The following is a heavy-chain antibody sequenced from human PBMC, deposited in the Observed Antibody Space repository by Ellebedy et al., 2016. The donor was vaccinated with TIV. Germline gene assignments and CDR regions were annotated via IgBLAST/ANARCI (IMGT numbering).Heavy chain of an antibody. D-gene: IGHD5-24*01. J-gene: IGHJ2*01. CDR2: ISAYNGNT. Sequence: ASVKVSCKASGYTFTSYGISWVRQAPGQGLEWMGWISAYNGNTNYAQKLQGRVTMTTDTSTSTAYMELRSLRSDDTAVYYCARGLERLRKPWYFDLWGRGTLVTVSS. V-gene: IGHV1-18*01. CDR1: GYTFTSYG. CDR3: ARGLERLRKPWYFDL.